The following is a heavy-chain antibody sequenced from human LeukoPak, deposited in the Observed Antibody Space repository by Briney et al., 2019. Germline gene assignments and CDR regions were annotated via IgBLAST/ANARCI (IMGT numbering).Heavy chain of an antibody. D-gene: IGHD3-16*01. J-gene: IGHJ3*02. Sequence: GGSLRLSCAASGFTFSSYQMNWVRQAPGKGLEWVSYTSSSGTSIYYADSVKGRFTISRDNAKNSLYLQMNSLRAEDTAVYYCARDPEAYYDYVWGTGGTFDIWGQGTMVTVSS. CDR2: TSSSGTSI. V-gene: IGHV3-48*03. CDR3: ARDPEAYYDYVWGTGGTFDI. CDR1: GFTFSSYQ.